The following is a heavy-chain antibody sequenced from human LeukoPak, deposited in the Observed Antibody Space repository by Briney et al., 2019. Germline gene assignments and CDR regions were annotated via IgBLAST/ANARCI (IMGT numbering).Heavy chain of an antibody. CDR2: TYYRSKWYK. Sequence: SQTLSLTCALSGDSVSSNSATWNWIRQSPSRGLEWLGRTYYRSKWYKYYAVSVKGRITINPDTSKNQFSLQLNSVTPEDTAAYYCARGPSYFQHWGQGTLVTVSS. V-gene: IGHV6-1*01. CDR1: GDSVSSNSAT. CDR3: ARGPSYFQH. J-gene: IGHJ1*01.